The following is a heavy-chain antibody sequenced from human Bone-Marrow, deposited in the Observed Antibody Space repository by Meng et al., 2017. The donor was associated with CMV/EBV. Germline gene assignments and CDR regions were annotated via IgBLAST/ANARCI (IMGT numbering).Heavy chain of an antibody. Sequence: LRLSCAISGDSVSSNSAAWNWIRQSPSRGLEWLGRTYYRSKWYNDYAVSVKSRITINPDTSKNQFSLQLNSVTPEDTAVYYCAQDIVVVPAAMDGYYYVMDVWGQGTTVTVSS. J-gene: IGHJ6*02. CDR1: GDSVSSNSAA. D-gene: IGHD2-2*01. CDR3: AQDIVVVPAAMDGYYYVMDV. CDR2: TYYRSKWYN. V-gene: IGHV6-1*01.